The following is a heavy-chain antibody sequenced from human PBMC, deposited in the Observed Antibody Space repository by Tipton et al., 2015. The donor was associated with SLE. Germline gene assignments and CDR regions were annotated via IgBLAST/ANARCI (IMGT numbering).Heavy chain of an antibody. Sequence: SLRLSCEASGFTFSSFATSWVRQAPGKGLEWVASSYGGDRTYYTDSVKGRFTISRDDSRRTVHLQVNSLRSEDTAVYYCTRGITAGTVFDFWGQGTLVTVSS. CDR2: SYGGDRT. CDR3: TRGITAGTVFDF. J-gene: IGHJ4*02. V-gene: IGHV3-53*05. CDR1: GFTFSSFA. D-gene: IGHD6-13*01.